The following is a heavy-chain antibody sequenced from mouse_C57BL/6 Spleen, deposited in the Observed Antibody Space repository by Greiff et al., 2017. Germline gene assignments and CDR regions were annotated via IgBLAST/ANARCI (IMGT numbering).Heavy chain of an antibody. CDR1: GYTFTSYW. CDR3: ASWDGYSWFAY. J-gene: IGHJ3*01. V-gene: IGHV1-53*01. CDR2: INPSNGGT. D-gene: IGHD2-3*01. Sequence: QVHVKQPGTELVKPGASVKLSCKASGYTFTSYWMHWVKQRPGQGLEWIGNINPSNGGTHNNEKFKSKATLTVDKSSSTAYMQLSSLTSEDSAVYYCASWDGYSWFAYWGQGTLVTVSA.